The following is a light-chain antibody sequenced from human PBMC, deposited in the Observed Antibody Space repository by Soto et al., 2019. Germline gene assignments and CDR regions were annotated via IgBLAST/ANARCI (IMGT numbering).Light chain of an antibody. CDR1: SSDVGSYNL. V-gene: IGLV2-23*01. J-gene: IGLJ2*01. CDR3: CSFSNTITLL. Sequence: QAVLTQPASVSGSPGQSITISCTGTSSDVGSYNLVSWYQQHPGKAPKVMIYEGNKRPSGVSNRFSGSKSGNTASLTISGLQAEDEADYYCCSFSNTITLLFGGGTKLTVL. CDR2: EGN.